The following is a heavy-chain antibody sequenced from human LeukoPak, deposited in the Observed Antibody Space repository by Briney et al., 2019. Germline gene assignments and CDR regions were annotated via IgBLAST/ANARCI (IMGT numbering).Heavy chain of an antibody. V-gene: IGHV4-28*05. CDR3: ARSGSSSCIDAFDF. CDR1: GYSISSSKW. CDR2: IYYSGSI. J-gene: IGHJ3*01. Sequence: SETLSLTCAVSGYSISSSKWWGWIRQSPGKGLEWIGYIYYSGSIYYNPSLKSRVTMSVDTSKNQFSLKLSSVTAVDTAVYYCARSGSSSCIDAFDFWGQGTMVTVSS. D-gene: IGHD6-13*01.